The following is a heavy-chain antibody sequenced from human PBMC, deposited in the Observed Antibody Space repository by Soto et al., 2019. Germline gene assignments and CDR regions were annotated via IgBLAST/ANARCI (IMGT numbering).Heavy chain of an antibody. D-gene: IGHD1-7*01. CDR3: ARDQTGTTIWAY. CDR2: ISYDGSNK. V-gene: IGHV3-30-3*01. CDR1: GFTFSNYA. J-gene: IGHJ4*02. Sequence: QVQLVESGGGVVQPGRSLRLSCAASGFTFSNYAMHWVRQAPGKGLEWVAGISYDGSNKYYADSVKGRFTISRDNSKNTLYVQMNSLRAEDTAVYYCARDQTGTTIWAYWGQGTLVTVSS.